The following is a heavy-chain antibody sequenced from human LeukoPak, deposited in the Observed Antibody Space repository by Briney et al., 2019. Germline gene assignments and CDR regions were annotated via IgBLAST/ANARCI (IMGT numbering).Heavy chain of an antibody. D-gene: IGHD1-26*01. V-gene: IGHV5-51*01. J-gene: IGHJ4*02. CDR2: IYPGESAT. CDR3: ARRQGAGLVYFDY. Sequence: GESLKISCKASGYSFTTYWIGWVRQMPGKGLEWMGVIYPGESATRYSLSFQGQVTISADKSITTVYLQWSSLKASDTATYYCARRQGAGLVYFDYWGQGTLVTVSS. CDR1: GYSFTTYW.